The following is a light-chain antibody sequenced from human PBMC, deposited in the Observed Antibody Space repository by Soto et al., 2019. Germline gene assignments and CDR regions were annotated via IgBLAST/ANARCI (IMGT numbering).Light chain of an antibody. Sequence: DIVMTQSPATLSVARGERVTFSCRASQGVSRKLAWYQHKPGQAPRLLISGASTGATGIPARFSGSGSGTEFTLTISSLQSEDCAIYYCQQYHTWPITFGGGTKVEIK. CDR3: QQYHTWPIT. CDR2: GAS. J-gene: IGKJ4*01. CDR1: QGVSRK. V-gene: IGKV3-15*01.